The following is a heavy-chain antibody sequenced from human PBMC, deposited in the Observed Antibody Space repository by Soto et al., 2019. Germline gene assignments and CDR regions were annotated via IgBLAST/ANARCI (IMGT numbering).Heavy chain of an antibody. V-gene: IGHV4-59*01. Sequence: SETLSLTCTVSGGSISSYYWSWIRQPPGKGLEWIGYIYYSGSTNYNPSLKSRVTISVDTSKNQFSLKLSSVTAADTAVYYCARRYGYAFDIWCQGIMVTVS. CDR1: GGSISSYY. J-gene: IGHJ3*02. CDR3: ARRYGYAFDI. D-gene: IGHD4-17*01. CDR2: IYYSGST.